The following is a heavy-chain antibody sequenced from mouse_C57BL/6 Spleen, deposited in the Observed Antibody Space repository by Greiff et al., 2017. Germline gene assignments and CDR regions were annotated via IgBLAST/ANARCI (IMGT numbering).Heavy chain of an antibody. CDR2: IYPGSGNT. V-gene: IGHV1-76*01. D-gene: IGHD2-4*01. CDR1: GYTFTDYY. J-gene: IGHJ4*01. Sequence: VQLQESGAELVRPGASVKLSCKASGYTFTDYYINWVKQRPGQGLEWIARIYPGSGNTYYNEKFKGKATLTAEKSSSTAYMQLSSLTSEDSAVYFCARSLYYDYNYAMDYWGQGTSGTVSS. CDR3: ARSLYYDYNYAMDY.